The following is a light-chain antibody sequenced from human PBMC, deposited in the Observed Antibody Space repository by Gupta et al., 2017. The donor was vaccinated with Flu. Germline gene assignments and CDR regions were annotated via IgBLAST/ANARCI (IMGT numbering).Light chain of an antibody. CDR3: VQSLQSRT. CDR2: LAS. V-gene: IGKV2-28*01. CDR1: QSLLHRNGYDF. Sequence: IVMTQSPLSLSVTPGEPASMSCKSSQSLLHRNGYDFVEWYLQRPGQSPQLLILLASNRAPGVSERFSGFGSGTEFTLRINRVEAEDFGTYYCVQSLQSRTFGQGTRVTLK. J-gene: IGKJ1*01.